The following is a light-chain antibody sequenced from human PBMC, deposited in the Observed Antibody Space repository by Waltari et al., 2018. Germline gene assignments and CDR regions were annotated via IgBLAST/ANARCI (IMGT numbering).Light chain of an antibody. V-gene: IGKV3-11*01. CDR3: QQRTAGWPPMYT. CDR1: QSVGSF. Sequence: EIVLTQSPATLSLSPGERATLSCRASQSVGSFLAWYQQKPGQAPRLLIYDSSNRATGIPARFSGSGSGSDFTLTISSLEPEDFAVYYCQQRTAGWPPMYTFGQGTKLEIK. J-gene: IGKJ2*01. CDR2: DSS.